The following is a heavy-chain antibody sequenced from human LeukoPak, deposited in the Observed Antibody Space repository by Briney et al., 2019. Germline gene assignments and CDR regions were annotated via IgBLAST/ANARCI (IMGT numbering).Heavy chain of an antibody. Sequence: SETLSLTCAVYGGSFSGYYWSWIRQPPGKGLEWIGEINHRGSTNYNPSLKSRVTITGDTYKNQFSLKLISVTAADTAVYYCAREGYCSSTSCHDPDAFDIWGQGTMVTVSS. CDR1: GGSFSGYY. CDR2: INHRGST. J-gene: IGHJ3*02. D-gene: IGHD2-2*01. CDR3: AREGYCSSTSCHDPDAFDI. V-gene: IGHV4-34*01.